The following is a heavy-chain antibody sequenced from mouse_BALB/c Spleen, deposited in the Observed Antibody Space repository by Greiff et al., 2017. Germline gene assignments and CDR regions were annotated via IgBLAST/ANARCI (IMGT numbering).Heavy chain of an antibody. J-gene: IGHJ4*01. D-gene: IGHD1-1*01. V-gene: IGHV1S135*01. CDR2: IDPFNGGT. CDR1: GYSFTSYY. Sequence: VQLQQSGPELMKPGASVKISCKASGYSFTSYYMHWVKQSHGKSLEWIGYIDPFNGGTSYNQKFKGKATLTVDKSSSTAYMHLSSLTSEDSAVYYCARRDYGSSYDAMDYWGQGTSVTVSS. CDR3: ARRDYGSSYDAMDY.